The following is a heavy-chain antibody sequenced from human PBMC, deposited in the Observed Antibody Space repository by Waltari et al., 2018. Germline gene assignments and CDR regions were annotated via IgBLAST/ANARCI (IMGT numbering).Heavy chain of an antibody. V-gene: IGHV1-8*03. J-gene: IGHJ6*03. Sequence: QVQLVQSGAEVKKPGASVKVSCKASGYTFTSYDINWVRQATGQGLEWMGWMNPNSGNTGYAQKFQGRVTITRNTSISTAYMELSSLRSEDTAVYYCARASPEFTIFGVAPYYMDVWGKGTTVTVSS. CDR1: GYTFTSYD. D-gene: IGHD3-3*01. CDR2: MNPNSGNT. CDR3: ARASPEFTIFGVAPYYMDV.